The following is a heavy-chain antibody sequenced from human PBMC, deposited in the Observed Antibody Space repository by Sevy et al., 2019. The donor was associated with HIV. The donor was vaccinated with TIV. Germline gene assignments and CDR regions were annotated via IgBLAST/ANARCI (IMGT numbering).Heavy chain of an antibody. J-gene: IGHJ5*02. D-gene: IGHD6-13*01. CDR2: INTNTGNP. CDR1: GYTFTSYA. CDR3: ARENSRSWYNWFDP. V-gene: IGHV7-4-1*02. Sequence: ASVKVSCKASGYTFTSYAMNWVRQAPGQGLEWMGWINTNTGNPTYAQGFTGRFVFSLDTSVSTAYLQISSLKAEDTAVYYCARENSRSWYNWFDPWGHGTLVTVSS.